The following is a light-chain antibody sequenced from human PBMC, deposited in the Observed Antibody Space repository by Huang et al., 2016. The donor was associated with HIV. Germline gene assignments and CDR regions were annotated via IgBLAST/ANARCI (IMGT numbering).Light chain of an antibody. J-gene: IGKJ5*01. V-gene: IGKV3-15*01. Sequence: EIVMTQSPVTLSVSPGERATLSCRASQSVSSNLAWYQQKPGQAPRLLIYGASPRATGVPARFIGSGSGTEFTLPISSLQSEDFALYYCQQYNNWPPITFGQGTRLEIK. CDR3: QQYNNWPPIT. CDR1: QSVSSN. CDR2: GAS.